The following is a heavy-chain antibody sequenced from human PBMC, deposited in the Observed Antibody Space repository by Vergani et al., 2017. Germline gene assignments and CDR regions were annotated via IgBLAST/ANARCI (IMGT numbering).Heavy chain of an antibody. V-gene: IGHV3-23*01. CDR3: TKGSRGYTGYFFDY. J-gene: IGHJ4*02. Sequence: EVQLLESGGGLAQPGGSLRLSCAASGFTFIMHAMSWVRQAPGKGLEWVSSVSGSSATPYYADSVKGRFIISRDNSKHTLHLQMNSLRADDTAVYYCTKGSRGYTGYFFDYWGQGTLATVSS. D-gene: IGHD5-12*01. CDR2: VSGSSATP. CDR1: GFTFIMHA.